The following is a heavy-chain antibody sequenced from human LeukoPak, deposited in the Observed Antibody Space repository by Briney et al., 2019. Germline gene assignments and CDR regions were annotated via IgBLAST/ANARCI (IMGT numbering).Heavy chain of an antibody. CDR3: ARPRGTVAPFYY. V-gene: IGHV3-74*01. CDR2: INSDGSST. J-gene: IGHJ4*02. D-gene: IGHD3-16*01. CDR1: GFTFSSFW. Sequence: GGSLRLSCAASGFTFSSFWMHWVRQAPGKGLVWVSRINSDGSSTSYADSVKGRFTISRDNAKNTLYLQMNSLRAEDTAVHYCARPRGTVAPFYYWGQGTLVTVSS.